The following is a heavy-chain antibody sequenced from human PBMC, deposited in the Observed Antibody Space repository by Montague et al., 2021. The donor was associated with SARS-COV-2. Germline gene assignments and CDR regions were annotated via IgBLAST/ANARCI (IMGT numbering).Heavy chain of an antibody. Sequence: SETLSLTCEVYGDSISSYYWSWIRQSPGKGLEWIGYVNYTGSTRYNPSLKTRVTLSLDTPRNHFSLKLSSVAAADTAVYYCARAQNTCFIANCVNYFEVWGLGALVTVSS. V-gene: IGHV4-59*01. CDR2: VNYTGST. CDR1: GDSISSYY. J-gene: IGHJ4*02. CDR3: ARAQNTCFIANCVNYFEV. D-gene: IGHD1-1*01.